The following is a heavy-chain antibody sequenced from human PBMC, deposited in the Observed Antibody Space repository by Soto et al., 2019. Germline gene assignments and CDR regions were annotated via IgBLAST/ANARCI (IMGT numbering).Heavy chain of an antibody. V-gene: IGHV4-34*01. CDR2: INHNGDS. CDR1: GGSFGTSY. J-gene: IGHJ3*02. CDR3: ARVTRFPDAFDI. Sequence: QVHLQQWGAGLLKPSETLSLTCGVYGGSFGTSYWAWIRQSPEKGLEWIGEINHNGDSNYNPSLKMRVTISLDMSENQFYLILTPVAAADTAVYYWARVTRFPDAFDIWGQGTPVIVSS.